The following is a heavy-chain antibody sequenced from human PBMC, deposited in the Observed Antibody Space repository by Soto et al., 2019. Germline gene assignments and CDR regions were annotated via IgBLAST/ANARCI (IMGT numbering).Heavy chain of an antibody. CDR2: INPKFGDT. Sequence: QVRLVQSGAEVKEPGDSVRVSCEASGYTFTAYHIHWVRQAPGQGLEWMGWINPKFGDTGYAQDFKGRFSMTSDMSISTVYMELSRLTSDDTAIYYCARNMDYYYGRGSGNGHGVGGQGTTVTVFS. CDR3: ARNMDYYYGRGSGNGHGV. V-gene: IGHV1-2*02. J-gene: IGHJ6*02. CDR1: GYTFTAYH. D-gene: IGHD3-10*02.